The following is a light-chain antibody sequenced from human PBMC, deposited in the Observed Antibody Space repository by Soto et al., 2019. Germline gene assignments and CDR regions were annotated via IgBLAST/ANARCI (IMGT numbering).Light chain of an antibody. J-gene: IGKJ1*01. CDR3: KQYYSRPWT. V-gene: IGKV4-1*01. CDR2: CAS. Sequence: DIVVTQSPESLAVSLGERATINCRSSQSLLLSSSHENCLAWYQQKPGQPPRLLIYCASTRQSGVPDRFSGSGSGTDFNPTIRSLQAEDLALCYCKQYYSRPWTFGQGTKVEIK. CDR1: QSLLLSSSHENC.